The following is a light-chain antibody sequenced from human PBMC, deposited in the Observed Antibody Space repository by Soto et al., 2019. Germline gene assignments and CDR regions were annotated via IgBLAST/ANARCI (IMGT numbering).Light chain of an antibody. Sequence: DIQMTQSPSSLSASVGDRVTITCQASTDISNYLNWYQQKPGKAPKLLIYDASNLETGVPSRFSGSGSGTDFTCSISSLQPEDIATDYCEQYDNLRYTFGQGTKVDSK. CDR1: TDISNY. CDR3: EQYDNLRYT. J-gene: IGKJ2*01. V-gene: IGKV1-33*01. CDR2: DAS.